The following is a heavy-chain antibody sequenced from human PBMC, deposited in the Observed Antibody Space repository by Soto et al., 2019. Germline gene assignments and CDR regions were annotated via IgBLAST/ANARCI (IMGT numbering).Heavy chain of an antibody. J-gene: IGHJ4*02. CDR1: GFAFSSYG. CDR3: ARGAPFDY. D-gene: IGHD1-26*01. Sequence: GGSLRLSCAASGFAFSSYGMHWVRQTPGKGLEWVSAISGSGGSIYYADSVKGRFTISRDNAKNSLYLQMNSLRAEDTAVYYCARGAPFDYWGQGTLVTVSS. V-gene: IGHV3-21*04. CDR2: ISGSGGSI.